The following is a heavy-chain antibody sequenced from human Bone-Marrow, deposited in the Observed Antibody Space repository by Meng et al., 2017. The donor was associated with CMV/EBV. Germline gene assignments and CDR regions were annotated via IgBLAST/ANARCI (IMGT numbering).Heavy chain of an antibody. V-gene: IGHV1-18*01. Sequence: ASVKVSCKASGYPFTSYGISWVRQAPGQGLEWMGWISAYNGNTNYAQKLQGRVTMTTDTSTRTAYMELRSLRSDDTAVYSCAIDFDFLIGYPDYYGMDVWGQGPTVTGSS. CDR1: GYPFTSYG. J-gene: IGHJ6*01. D-gene: IGHD3/OR15-3a*01. CDR2: ISAYNGNT. CDR3: AIDFDFLIGYPDYYGMDV.